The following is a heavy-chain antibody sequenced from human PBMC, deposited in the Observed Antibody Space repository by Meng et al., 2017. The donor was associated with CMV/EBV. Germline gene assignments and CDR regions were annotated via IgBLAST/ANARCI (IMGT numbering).Heavy chain of an antibody. J-gene: IGHJ2*01. Sequence: HVQLVVSGGGGVQPGGSLRLSCAASGFTFSSYGMHWVRQAPGKGLEWVAFIRYDGSNKYYADSVKGRFTISRDNSKNTLYLQMNSLRAEDTAVYYCAKGDVYSSWYFDLWGRGTLVTVSS. CDR1: GFTFSSYG. V-gene: IGHV3-30*02. CDR3: AKGDVYSSWYFDL. D-gene: IGHD1-14*01. CDR2: IRYDGSNK.